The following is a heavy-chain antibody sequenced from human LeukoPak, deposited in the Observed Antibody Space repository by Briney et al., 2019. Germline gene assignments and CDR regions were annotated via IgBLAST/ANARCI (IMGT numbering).Heavy chain of an antibody. CDR3: ARVRRYCSSTSCYGPYYYYGMDV. CDR2: IYYSGST. D-gene: IGHD2-2*01. V-gene: IGHV4-59*01. J-gene: IGHJ6*02. CDR1: GGSISSYY. Sequence: SETLSLTCTVSGGSISSYYWSWIRQPPGKGLEWIGYIYYSGSTNYNPSLKSRVTISVDTSKNQFSLKLGSVTAADTAVYYCARVRRYCSSTSCYGPYYYYGMDVWGQGATVTVSS.